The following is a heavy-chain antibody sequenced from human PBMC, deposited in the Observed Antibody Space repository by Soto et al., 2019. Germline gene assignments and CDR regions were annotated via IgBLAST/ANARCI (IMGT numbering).Heavy chain of an antibody. V-gene: IGHV1-18*01. CDR2: IRPYNGKT. D-gene: IGHD2-21*02. J-gene: IGHJ3*02. Sequence: QVQVLQSGTEVKKPGASVKVSCEASGYIFISYGINWVRQAPGQGLEWMGWIRPYNGKTNYAQKMQGRVTMTTDTSTSTAYMELSNLRSDDTAVYYCARDRVSMVTGVFDIWGQGTMVTVSS. CDR1: GYIFISYG. CDR3: ARDRVSMVTGVFDI.